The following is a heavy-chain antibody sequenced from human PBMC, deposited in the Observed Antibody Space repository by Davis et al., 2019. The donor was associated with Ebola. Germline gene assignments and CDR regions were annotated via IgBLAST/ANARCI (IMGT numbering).Heavy chain of an antibody. J-gene: IGHJ4*02. V-gene: IGHV1-8*01. CDR1: GYTFTSYD. D-gene: IGHD2-21*01. CDR2: MNPNSGNT. Sequence: ASVKVSCKASGYTFTSYDINWVRQATGQGLEWMGWMNPNSGNTGYAQKFQGRVTMTRNTSISTAYMELSSLRSEDTAVYYCARLKRSRTGAYCGGDCYRKMIDYWGQGTLVTVSS. CDR3: ARLKRSRTGAYCGGDCYRKMIDY.